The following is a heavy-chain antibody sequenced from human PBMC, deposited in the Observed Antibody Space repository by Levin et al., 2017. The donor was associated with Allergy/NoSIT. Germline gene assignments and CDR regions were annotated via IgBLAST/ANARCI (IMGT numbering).Heavy chain of an antibody. D-gene: IGHD3-16*01. J-gene: IGHJ4*02. CDR3: AKDRVMITFGDPKEQDY. CDR2: ISYDGSNR. CDR1: GFTFSNYG. V-gene: IGHV3-30*18. Sequence: GESLKISCAASGFTFSNYGMHWVRQAPGKGLEWVALISYDGSNRYYSDSVKGRFTISRDDSKSTLYLQMNSLRADDTGVYYCAKDRVMITFGDPKEQDYWGQGTLVTVSS.